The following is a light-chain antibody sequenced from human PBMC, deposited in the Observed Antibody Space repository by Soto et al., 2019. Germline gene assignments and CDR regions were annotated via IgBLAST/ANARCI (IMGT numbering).Light chain of an antibody. Sequence: AIRMTQSPSSFSASTGDRVTITCRASQGISSYLAWYQQKPGKAPKLLIYAASTSQSGVPSRFSGSGSGTDFTLTISCLQSEDATYYCQQYYSYPHTFGQGTKVEIK. CDR3: QQYYSYPHT. J-gene: IGKJ1*01. CDR2: AAS. CDR1: QGISSY. V-gene: IGKV1-8*01.